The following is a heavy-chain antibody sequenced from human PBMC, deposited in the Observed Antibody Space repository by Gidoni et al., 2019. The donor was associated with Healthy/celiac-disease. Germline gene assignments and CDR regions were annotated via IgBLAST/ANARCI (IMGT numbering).Heavy chain of an antibody. J-gene: IGHJ4*02. CDR1: AFTFDDYG. V-gene: IGHV3-20*04. CDR2: INWHVGRT. Sequence: EVQLVESGGGVVRPGGSLRRSCAASAFTFDDYGLTWVRPAPGKGLACVSGINWHVGRTGYADSVKGRFTISRDNAKNSLYLQMNILRADDTALYYCARVTEMATIHLDYWGQGTLVTVSS. D-gene: IGHD5-12*01. CDR3: ARVTEMATIHLDY.